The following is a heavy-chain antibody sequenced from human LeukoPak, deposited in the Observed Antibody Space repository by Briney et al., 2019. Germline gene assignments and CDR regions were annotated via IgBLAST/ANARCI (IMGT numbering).Heavy chain of an antibody. Sequence: AXVKVSCKASGGTFSSYAISWVRQAPGQGLEWMGRIIPIFGTANYAQKFQGRVTITTDESTSTAYMELSSLRSEATAVYYCARYEGIAVAGLWGQGTLVTVSS. J-gene: IGHJ4*02. V-gene: IGHV1-69*05. D-gene: IGHD6-19*01. CDR3: ARYEGIAVAGL. CDR1: GGTFSSYA. CDR2: IIPIFGTA.